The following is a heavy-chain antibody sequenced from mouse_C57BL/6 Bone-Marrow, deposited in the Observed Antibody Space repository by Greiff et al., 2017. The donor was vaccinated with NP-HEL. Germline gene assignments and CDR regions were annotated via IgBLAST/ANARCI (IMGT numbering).Heavy chain of an antibody. J-gene: IGHJ4*01. CDR1: GFTFSSYT. V-gene: IGHV5-9*01. D-gene: IGHD1-1*01. Sequence: EVKLEESGGGLVKPGGSLKLSCAASGFTFSSYTMSWVRQTPEKRLEWVATISGGGGNTYYPDSVKGRFTISRDNAKNTLYLQMSSLRSEDTALYYCARIYYYGTLYAMDYWGQGTSVTVSS. CDR3: ARIYYYGTLYAMDY. CDR2: ISGGGGNT.